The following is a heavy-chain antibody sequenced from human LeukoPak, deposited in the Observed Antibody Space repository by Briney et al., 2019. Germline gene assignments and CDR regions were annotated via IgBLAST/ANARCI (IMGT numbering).Heavy chain of an antibody. Sequence: GASVKVSCKVSGYTLTELSMHWVRQAPGKGLEWMGGFYPEDGETIYAQKFQGRVTMTEDTSTDTAYMELSSLRSEDTAVYYCATAIPSIFGVVPYWGAFDIWGQGTMVTVSS. CDR3: ATAIPSIFGVVPYWGAFDI. D-gene: IGHD3-3*01. V-gene: IGHV1-24*01. CDR1: GYTLTELS. CDR2: FYPEDGET. J-gene: IGHJ3*02.